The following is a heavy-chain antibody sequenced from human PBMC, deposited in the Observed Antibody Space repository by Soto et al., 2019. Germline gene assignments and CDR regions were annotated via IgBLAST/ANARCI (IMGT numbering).Heavy chain of an antibody. D-gene: IGHD3-10*01. V-gene: IGHV3-48*01. CDR3: VRDHIWSFDY. Sequence: GGLMRLSCGAAEVTISSYTMNWVRQAPGKGLEWVSYISLSGSDMYYAGSVKGRFTISRDNAKNSLSLQMNSLRAEDTAVYYCVRDHIWSFDYWGQGTPVTVSS. CDR2: ISLSGSDM. CDR1: EVTISSYT. J-gene: IGHJ4*02.